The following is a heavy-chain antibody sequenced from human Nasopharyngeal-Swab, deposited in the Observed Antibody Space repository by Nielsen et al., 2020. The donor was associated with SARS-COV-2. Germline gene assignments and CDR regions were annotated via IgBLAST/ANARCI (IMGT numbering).Heavy chain of an antibody. CDR1: GFTFTSYY. V-gene: IGHV1-46*01. D-gene: IGHD2-21*02. CDR2: IDPFSGST. Sequence: ASVKVSCKASGFTFTSYYFNCVRQAPGQGLEWMGMIDPFSGSTSYAQRFQGRVTVTRDTSTSTVYMEVRSLRSEDTAVYYCTRDQGGGDPYDSWGQGTLVTVSS. CDR3: TRDQGGGDPYDS. J-gene: IGHJ4*02.